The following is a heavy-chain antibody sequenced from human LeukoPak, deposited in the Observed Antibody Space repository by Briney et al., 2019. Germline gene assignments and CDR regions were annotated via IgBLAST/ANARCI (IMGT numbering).Heavy chain of an antibody. J-gene: IGHJ4*02. CDR2: FDPEDGET. CDR3: ARVDYDSSGPTHDY. V-gene: IGHV1-24*01. Sequence: ASVKVSCKVSGYTLTELSMHWVRQAPGKGVEWMGGFDPEDGETIYAQKFQGRVTMTRDTSTSTVYMELSSLRSEDTAVYYCARVDYDSSGPTHDYWGQGTLVTVPS. D-gene: IGHD3-22*01. CDR1: GYTLTELS.